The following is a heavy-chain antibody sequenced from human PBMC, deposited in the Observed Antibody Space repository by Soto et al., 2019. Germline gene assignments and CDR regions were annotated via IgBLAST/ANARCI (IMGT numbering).Heavy chain of an antibody. V-gene: IGHV4-30-4*01. D-gene: IGHD6-6*01. CDR1: GGSINSGGSY. Sequence: SETLSLTCTVSGGSINSGGSYWSWIRQSPGEGLEWIAYIYYSGTTYYNPSLKSRVAISLDTSKNQFSLRLNSVTAADTAVYYCARSSIEPRVFMYPFDSWGQGTLVTVSS. J-gene: IGHJ4*02. CDR3: ARSSIEPRVFMYPFDS. CDR2: IYYSGTT.